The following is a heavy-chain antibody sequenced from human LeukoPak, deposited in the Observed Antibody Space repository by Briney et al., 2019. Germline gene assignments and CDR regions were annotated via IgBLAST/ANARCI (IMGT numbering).Heavy chain of an antibody. CDR3: ARGLGQLERLSNFDY. D-gene: IGHD1-1*01. CDR1: GGSFSGYY. J-gene: IGHJ4*02. Sequence: SETLSLTCAVYGGSFSGYYWSWIRQPPGKGLEWIGEINNSGSTNYNPSLKSRVTISVDTSKNQFSLKLSSVTAADTAVYYCARGLGQLERLSNFDYWGKGTLVTVSS. V-gene: IGHV4-34*01. CDR2: INNSGST.